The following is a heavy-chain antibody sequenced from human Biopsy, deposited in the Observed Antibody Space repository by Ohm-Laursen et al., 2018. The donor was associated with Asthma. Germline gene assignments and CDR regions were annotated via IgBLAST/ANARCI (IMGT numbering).Heavy chain of an antibody. CDR1: GFSFSDYY. V-gene: IGHV3-9*01. Sequence: SLRLSCTAYGFSFSDYYMTRMRQAPGKGLEWVSGISWNSATIGYADSVEGRFTISRDNAKNSVFLHMDSLRPEDTAFYYCAKVRSDWVITESFDYWGQGVLVTVSS. CDR2: ISWNSATI. D-gene: IGHD3-22*01. CDR3: AKVRSDWVITESFDY. J-gene: IGHJ4*02.